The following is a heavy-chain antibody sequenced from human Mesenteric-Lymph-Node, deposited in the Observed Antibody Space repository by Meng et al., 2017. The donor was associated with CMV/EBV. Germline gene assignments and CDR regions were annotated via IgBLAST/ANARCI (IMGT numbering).Heavy chain of an antibody. CDR1: GFTFSNYG. D-gene: IGHD1-26*01. J-gene: IGHJ4*02. CDR2: ISSDGSNK. Sequence: GESLKISCAASGFTFSNYGMHWVRQAPGKGLEWVALISSDGSNKYYADSVKGRFTISRDHAKNSLFLQMNSLRAEDTAVYYCASGLLRGLFEYWGQGTLVTVSS. CDR3: ASGLLRGLFEY. V-gene: IGHV3-30*12.